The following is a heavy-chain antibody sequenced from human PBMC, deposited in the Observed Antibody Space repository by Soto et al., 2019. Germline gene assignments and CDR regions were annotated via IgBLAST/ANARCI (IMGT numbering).Heavy chain of an antibody. CDR1: GGSISSSNW. CDR2: IYHSGST. Sequence: LRRTLSLTCAVSGGSISSSNWWSWVRQPPGKGLEWIGEIYHSGSTNYNPSLKSRVTISVDKSKNQFSLKLSSVTAADTAVYYCARERGDYDFWSGFGYFDYWGQGTLVTVSS. J-gene: IGHJ4*02. V-gene: IGHV4-4*02. CDR3: ARERGDYDFWSGFGYFDY. D-gene: IGHD3-3*01.